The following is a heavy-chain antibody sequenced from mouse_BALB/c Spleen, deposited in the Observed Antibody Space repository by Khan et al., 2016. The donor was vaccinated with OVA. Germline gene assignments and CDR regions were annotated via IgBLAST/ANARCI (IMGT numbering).Heavy chain of an antibody. CDR1: GYTFTSYT. CDR2: INPSNGYT. CDR3: VRDGAYHRNDSWFAY. V-gene: IGHV1-4*01. D-gene: IGHD2-14*01. J-gene: IGHJ3*01. Sequence: QVQLQQSGAELARPGASVKMSCKASGYTFTSYTIHWIKKRPGQGLEWIGYINPSNGYTNYNQKFKDKATLTTDKSSTTAYLQLSSLKSDDSAVYNCVRDGAYHRNDSWFAYWGQGTLVTVSA.